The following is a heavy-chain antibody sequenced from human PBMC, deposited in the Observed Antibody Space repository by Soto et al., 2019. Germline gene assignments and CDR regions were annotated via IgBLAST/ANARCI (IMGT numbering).Heavy chain of an antibody. V-gene: IGHV1-46*01. D-gene: IGHD6-19*01. CDR3: ARNPVAGTYYYYGMDV. CDR2: IDPSGGST. J-gene: IGHJ6*02. CDR1: GYTFTASY. Sequence: ASVKVSCKASGYTFTASYMHWVRQAPGQGLEWMGIIDPSGGSTSYSQKFQGRVTMTRDTSTSTVYMELNSLRSEGTAVYYCARNPVAGTYYYYGMDVWGQGTTVTVSS.